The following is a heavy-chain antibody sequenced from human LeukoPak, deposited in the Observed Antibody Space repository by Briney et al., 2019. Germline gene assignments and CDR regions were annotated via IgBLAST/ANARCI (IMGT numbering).Heavy chain of an antibody. V-gene: IGHV4-39*07. Sequence: SETLSLTCTVSGGSISSSSYYWGWIRQPPGKGLEWIGSIYYSGSTYYNPSLKSRVTISVDTSKNQFSLKLSSVTAADTAVYYCARGDVDTAMVGLFDYWGQGTLVTVS. CDR1: GGSISSSSYY. J-gene: IGHJ4*02. D-gene: IGHD5-18*01. CDR2: IYYSGST. CDR3: ARGDVDTAMVGLFDY.